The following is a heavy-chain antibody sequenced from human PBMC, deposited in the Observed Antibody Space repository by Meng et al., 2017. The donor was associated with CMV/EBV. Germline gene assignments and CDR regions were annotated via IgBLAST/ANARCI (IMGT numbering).Heavy chain of an antibody. D-gene: IGHD6-19*01. CDR2: INPNSGGT. CDR1: YPFTGYY. V-gene: IGHV1-2*02. Sequence: YPFTGYYMHWVRQAPGQGLEWMGWINPNSGGTNYAQKFQGRVTMTRDTSISTAYMELSRLRSDDTAVYYCARFSTPWYSSGSDFDYWGQGTLVTVSS. CDR3: ARFSTPWYSSGSDFDY. J-gene: IGHJ4*02.